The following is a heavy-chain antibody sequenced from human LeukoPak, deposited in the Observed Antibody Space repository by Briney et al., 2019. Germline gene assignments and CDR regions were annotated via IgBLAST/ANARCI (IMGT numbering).Heavy chain of an antibody. V-gene: IGHV4-61*02. Sequence: SETLFLTCTVSGGSISSGSYYWTWIRPAAGKGLEWIGRIYTSGSTNYNPSLRSRVTISLDTSNNQFSLNLHSVTAADTAVYYCTTQLGLLAGLDSWGQGTRVTVSS. CDR1: GGSISSGSYY. CDR2: IYTSGST. J-gene: IGHJ4*02. D-gene: IGHD6-19*01. CDR3: TTQLGLLAGLDS.